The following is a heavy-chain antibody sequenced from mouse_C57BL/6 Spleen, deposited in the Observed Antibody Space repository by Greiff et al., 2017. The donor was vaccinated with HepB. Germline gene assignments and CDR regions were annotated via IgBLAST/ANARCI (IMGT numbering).Heavy chain of an antibody. CDR2: ISDGGSYT. Sequence: EVHLVESGGGLVKPGGSLKLSCAASGFTFSSYAMSWVRQTPEKRLEWVATISDGGSYTYYPDNVKGRFTISRDNAKNNLYLQMSHLKSEDTAMYYCARDGMITTLFDYWGQGTTLTVSS. CDR3: ARDGMITTLFDY. D-gene: IGHD2-4*01. V-gene: IGHV5-4*01. J-gene: IGHJ2*01. CDR1: GFTFSSYA.